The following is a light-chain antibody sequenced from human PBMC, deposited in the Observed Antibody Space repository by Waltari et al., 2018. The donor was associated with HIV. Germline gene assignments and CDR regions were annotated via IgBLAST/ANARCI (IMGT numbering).Light chain of an antibody. Sequence: QSALTQPASVSGSPGQSITISCAGSSSDVGSYNLVSWYQQHPGKTPKLMIYEVTKRPSGVSDRFSGSKSGNTASLTISGLQAEDEADYYCCSYAGSGTLLFGGGTKLAVL. CDR1: SSDVGSYNL. CDR3: CSYAGSGTLL. V-gene: IGLV2-23*02. CDR2: EVT. J-gene: IGLJ2*01.